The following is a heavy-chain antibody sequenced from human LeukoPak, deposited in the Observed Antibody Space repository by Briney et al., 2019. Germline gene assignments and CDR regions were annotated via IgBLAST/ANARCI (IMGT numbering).Heavy chain of an antibody. CDR1: GGTFSSYA. V-gene: IGHV1-69*01. CDR2: IIPIFGTA. Sequence: SVKVSCKASGGTFSSYAISWVRQAPGQGLEWMGGIIPIFGTANYAQKFQGRVTITADESTSTAYMELSSLRSEDTAVYYCARGHATGSGSYYVYAFDIWGQGTMVTVSS. J-gene: IGHJ3*02. CDR3: ARGHATGSGSYYVYAFDI. D-gene: IGHD1-26*01.